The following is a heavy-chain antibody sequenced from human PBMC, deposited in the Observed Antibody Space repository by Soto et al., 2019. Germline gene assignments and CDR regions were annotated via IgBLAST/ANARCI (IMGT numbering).Heavy chain of an antibody. CDR2: TYYRSKWNH. V-gene: IGHV6-1*01. D-gene: IGHD1-26*01. CDR3: ARDPPDFNSGLDY. CDR1: GDRVSNKGAT. J-gene: IGHJ4*02. Sequence: PSQTLSLTCAISGDRVSNKGATWNWVRLSPSRGLEWLGRTYYRSKWNHDYAISVKSRISINPDTPKNQFSLQLTSVTPEDTAGYYCARDPPDFNSGLDYWGQGTMVTVSS.